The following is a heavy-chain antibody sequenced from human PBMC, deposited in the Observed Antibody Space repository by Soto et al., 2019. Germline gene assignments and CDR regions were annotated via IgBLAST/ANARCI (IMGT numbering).Heavy chain of an antibody. Sequence: GASVKVSCYASGGTFSSYAISWVRQAPGQGGEWMRGVIPIFGRINYAQRIKDSVTITADESTSTAYIELSSLRSEDTAVYYGASPNHHTRNGSTRGVYYYYDMDVWGQGTPVTVSS. D-gene: IGHD3-10*01. CDR1: GGTFSSYA. J-gene: IGHJ6*02. V-gene: IGHV1-69*13. CDR3: ASPNHHTRNGSTRGVYYYYDMDV. CDR2: VIPIFGRI.